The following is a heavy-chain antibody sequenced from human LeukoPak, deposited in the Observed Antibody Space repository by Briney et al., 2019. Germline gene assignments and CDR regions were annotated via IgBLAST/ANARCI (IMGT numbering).Heavy chain of an antibody. CDR1: GFTFDDYG. CDR3: ARDTYCSGGSCLRDY. J-gene: IGHJ4*02. D-gene: IGHD2-15*01. CDR2: INWSGRST. Sequence: GGSLRLSRAASGFTFDDYGMSWVRQAPGKGLEWVSGINWSGRSTGYAESVKGRFTISRDNAKNSLYLQMNSLRAEDTALYYCARDTYCSGGSCLRDYWGQGTLVTVSS. V-gene: IGHV3-20*04.